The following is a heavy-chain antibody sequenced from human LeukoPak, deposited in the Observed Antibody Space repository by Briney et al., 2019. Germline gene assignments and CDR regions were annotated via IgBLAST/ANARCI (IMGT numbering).Heavy chain of an antibody. CDR1: GGSFSGYY. J-gene: IGHJ2*01. CDR2: IHHRGAT. Sequence: PSDTLSLTCVVSGGSFSGYYWSWIRQPPGKGLEWIGEIHHRGATNYKPSLRSRVTISGDTSKNQFSLTLTSVTAADTAVYYCARGILGYYYFDLWGRGTLVTVSS. V-gene: IGHV4-34*01. CDR3: ARGILGYYYFDL. D-gene: IGHD3-22*01.